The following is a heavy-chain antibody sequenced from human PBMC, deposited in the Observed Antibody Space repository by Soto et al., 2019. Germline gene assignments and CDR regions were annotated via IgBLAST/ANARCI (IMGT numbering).Heavy chain of an antibody. D-gene: IGHD1-26*01. CDR3: ASIAYSASGFDY. V-gene: IGHV4-4*02. CDR2: IYHSGHT. CDR1: GGSITNNNW. Sequence: PSETLSLTCNVSGGSITNNNWWSWVRQPPGKGLEWIGAIYHSGHTNFNPSLKSRATLSLDYSENQFSLELTSATAADTAIYYCASIAYSASGFDYWGQGTLVTVSS. J-gene: IGHJ4*02.